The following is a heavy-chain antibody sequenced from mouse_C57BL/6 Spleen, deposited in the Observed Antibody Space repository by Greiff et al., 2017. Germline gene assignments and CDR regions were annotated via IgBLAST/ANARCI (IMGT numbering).Heavy chain of an antibody. CDR2: INPNNGGT. D-gene: IGHD1-1*01. V-gene: IGHV1-18*01. J-gene: IGHJ3*01. Sequence: EVQLQQSGPELVKPGASVKIPCKASGYTFTDYNMAWVKQSHGKSLEWIGDINPNNGGTIYHQKFKGKATLTVDKSSSTAYMELRSLTSEDTAVYYCARNYGSSDGAYWGQGTLVTVSA. CDR3: ARNYGSSDGAY. CDR1: GYTFTDYN.